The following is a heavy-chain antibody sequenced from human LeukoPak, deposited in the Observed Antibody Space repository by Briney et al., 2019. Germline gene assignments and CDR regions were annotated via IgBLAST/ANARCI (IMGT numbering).Heavy chain of an antibody. Sequence: GRSLRLSCAASGFTFSSYDIHWVRQAPGKGLEWVAIIWYDGSNKYCADSVRGRFTISRDNSKNTLNLQMNSLRAEDTAVYCCARGLGSGSPPSDWGQGTLVTVSS. J-gene: IGHJ4*02. CDR2: IWYDGSNK. CDR3: ARGLGSGSPPSD. CDR1: GFTFSSYD. V-gene: IGHV3-33*01. D-gene: IGHD3-10*01.